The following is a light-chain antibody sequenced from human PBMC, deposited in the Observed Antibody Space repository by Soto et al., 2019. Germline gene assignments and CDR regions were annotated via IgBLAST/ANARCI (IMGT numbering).Light chain of an antibody. CDR2: AAS. V-gene: IGKV1-9*01. CDR1: QVISTS. J-gene: IGKJ5*01. Sequence: DIELNQSPSFLAAFRKESVTIXCRASQVISTSLAWYQLKPGKAPKLLIYAASTLESGVPSRFSATVSGTEFSLTITSLQPEDFATYHCQQLFDWPITHGHRTRLEVK. CDR3: QQLFDWPIT.